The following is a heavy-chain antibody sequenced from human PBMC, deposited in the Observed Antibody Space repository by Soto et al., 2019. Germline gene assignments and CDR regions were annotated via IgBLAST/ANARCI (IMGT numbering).Heavy chain of an antibody. CDR3: ARLVGDSSGWFTPQYYFDY. CDR2: IYYSGST. Sequence: QVQLQESGPGLVKPSETLSLTCTVSGGSISSYYWSWIRQPPGKGLEWIGYIYYSGSTNYNPSLKSRVTISVDTSKSQFSLKLSSVTAADTAVYYCARLVGDSSGWFTPQYYFDYWGQGTLVTVSS. J-gene: IGHJ4*02. V-gene: IGHV4-59*01. D-gene: IGHD6-19*01. CDR1: GGSISSYY.